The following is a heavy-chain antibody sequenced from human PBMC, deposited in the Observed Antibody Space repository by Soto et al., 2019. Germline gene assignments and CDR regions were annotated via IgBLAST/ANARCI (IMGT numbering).Heavy chain of an antibody. Sequence: SVKVSCKASGFTFTSSAVQWVRQARGQRLEWIGWIVVGSGNTNYAQKFQERVTITRDMSTSTAYMELSSLRSEDTAVYYCAADPDYYGSGTWYYYYGMDVWGQGTTVTVSS. V-gene: IGHV1-58*01. CDR2: IVVGSGNT. CDR1: GFTFTSSA. J-gene: IGHJ6*02. D-gene: IGHD3-10*01. CDR3: AADPDYYGSGTWYYYYGMDV.